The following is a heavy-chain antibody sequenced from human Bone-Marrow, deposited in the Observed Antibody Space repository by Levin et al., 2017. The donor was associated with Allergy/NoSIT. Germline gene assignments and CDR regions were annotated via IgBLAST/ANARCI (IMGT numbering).Heavy chain of an antibody. V-gene: IGHV3-73*01. CDR2: IRSKANSYAT. Sequence: GGSLRLSCAASGFTFSGSAMHWVRQASGKGLEWVGRIRSKANSYATAYAASVKGRFTISRDDSKNTAYLQMNSLKTEDTAVYYCKTLTDIVVVVAAVRYHTSFDYWGQGTLVTVSS. CDR3: KTLTDIVVVVAAVRYHTSFDY. CDR1: GFTFSGSA. D-gene: IGHD2-15*01. J-gene: IGHJ4*02.